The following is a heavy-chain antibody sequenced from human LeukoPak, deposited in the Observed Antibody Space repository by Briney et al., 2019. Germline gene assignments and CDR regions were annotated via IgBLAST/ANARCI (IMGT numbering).Heavy chain of an antibody. Sequence: GGSLRLACADSGFTFSSYWMHWVGQAPGKGLVWVTRINTDGSSTSYADSVKGRFTISRDNAKNTLYLQMNSLRAEDTALYYCARDRAVSYSSSPDYWRQGTLVTVSS. CDR2: INTDGSST. D-gene: IGHD6-13*01. V-gene: IGHV3-74*01. CDR3: ARDRAVSYSSSPDY. J-gene: IGHJ4*02. CDR1: GFTFSSYW.